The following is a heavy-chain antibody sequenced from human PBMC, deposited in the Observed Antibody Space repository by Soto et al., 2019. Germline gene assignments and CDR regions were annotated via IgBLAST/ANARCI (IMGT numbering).Heavy chain of an antibody. CDR1: EFTFNNYA. J-gene: IGHJ5*02. Sequence: GGSLRLSCTGSEFTFNNYAMSWVRQAPGKVLEWVSGISADGAGTYYAESVQGRFTISRDNSKNTVYLQMHRLRAEDTAVYYCAKCAVLLTTSGGWCNWLDPWGQGTLVTVSS. D-gene: IGHD2-21*01. CDR2: ISADGAGT. CDR3: AKCAVLLTTSGGWCNWLDP. V-gene: IGHV3-23*01.